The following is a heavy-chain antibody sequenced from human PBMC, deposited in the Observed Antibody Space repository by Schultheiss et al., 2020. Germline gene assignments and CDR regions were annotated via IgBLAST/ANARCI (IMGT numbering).Heavy chain of an antibody. CDR2: IYYSGST. J-gene: IGHJ3*02. CDR1: GGSISSGGYY. D-gene: IGHD3-22*01. V-gene: IGHV4-31*03. Sequence: SQTLSLSCTVSGGSISSGGYYWSWIRQHPGKGLEWIGYIYYSGSTYYNPSLKSRVTISVDKSKNQFSLKLSSVTAADTAVYYCARDAGYYDSSGSAFDIWGQGTMVTVSS. CDR3: ARDAGYYDSSGSAFDI.